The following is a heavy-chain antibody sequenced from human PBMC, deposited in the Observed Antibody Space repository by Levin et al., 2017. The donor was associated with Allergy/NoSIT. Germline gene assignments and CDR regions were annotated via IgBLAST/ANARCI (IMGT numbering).Heavy chain of an antibody. CDR3: ARVGYGRGATIYSYYYMDV. D-gene: IGHD5-24*01. CDR2: MYPGSST. Sequence: QAGGSLRLSCAASEFSVSSYYMGWVRQPPGKGLEWVSVMYPGSSTYNADSVKGRFTISRDTSKNTVFLQMNSLRAEDTAVYFCARVGYGRGATIYSYYYMDVWGQGTTVTVSS. J-gene: IGHJ6*03. CDR1: EFSVSSYY. V-gene: IGHV3-66*01.